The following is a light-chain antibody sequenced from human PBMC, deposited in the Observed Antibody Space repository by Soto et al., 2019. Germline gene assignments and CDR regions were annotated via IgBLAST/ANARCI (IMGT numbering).Light chain of an antibody. CDR3: QQYGSSPFT. CDR1: QSVSSSD. CDR2: SAS. J-gene: IGKJ4*01. Sequence: ESVLTQSPGTLSLSPGERATLSCRASQSVSSSDVAWYQQKPGQAPRLVIYSASSRATGVPDRFSGSGSGTDFTLTISRLEPGDFAVYYCQQYGSSPFTFGGGTKVEIK. V-gene: IGKV3-20*01.